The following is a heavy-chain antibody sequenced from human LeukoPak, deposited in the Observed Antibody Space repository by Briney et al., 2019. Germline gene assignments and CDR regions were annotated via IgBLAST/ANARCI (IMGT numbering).Heavy chain of an antibody. D-gene: IGHD2-15*01. CDR1: DYSIKDGYY. Sequence: SETLSLTCSVSDYSIKDGYYWGWVRQYPGKGLEWIGSIFHSGRTSYNPSLKSRVTMSVDTSKNQFSLKLNSVAAADTAIYYCARDVAGLYYFDYWGQGTLVTVSS. CDR3: ARDVAGLYYFDY. CDR2: IFHSGRT. V-gene: IGHV4-38-2*02. J-gene: IGHJ4*02.